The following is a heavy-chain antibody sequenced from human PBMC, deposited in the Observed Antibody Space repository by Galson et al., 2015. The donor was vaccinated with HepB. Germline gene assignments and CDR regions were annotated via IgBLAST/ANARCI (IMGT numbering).Heavy chain of an antibody. D-gene: IGHD6-13*01. J-gene: IGHJ6*03. V-gene: IGHV7-4-1*02. CDR3: ARIPLDRSSWGLSTYYYYYMDV. CDR1: GYTFTSYA. Sequence: SVKVSCKASGYTFTSYAMNWVRQAPGQGLEWMGWINTNTGNPTYAQGFTGRFVFSLDTSVSTAYLQISSLKAEDTAVYYCARIPLDRSSWGLSTYYYYYMDVWGKGTTVTVSS. CDR2: INTNTGNP.